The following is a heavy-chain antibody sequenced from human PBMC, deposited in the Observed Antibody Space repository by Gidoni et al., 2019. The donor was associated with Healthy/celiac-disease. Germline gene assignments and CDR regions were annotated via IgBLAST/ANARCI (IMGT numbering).Heavy chain of an antibody. CDR1: GGPISSYY. J-gene: IGHJ4*02. V-gene: IGHV4-59*01. CDR2: IYYSGNT. CDR3: ARDSGANDYFDY. Sequence: QVQLQESGPGLVKPSETLPLTCTVPGGPISSYYWSWIRQHPGKGLEWIGYIYYSGNTSYNPSLKSRVTISVDTSKNQFSLKLSSVTAADTAVYYCARDSGANDYFDYWGQGTLVTVSS.